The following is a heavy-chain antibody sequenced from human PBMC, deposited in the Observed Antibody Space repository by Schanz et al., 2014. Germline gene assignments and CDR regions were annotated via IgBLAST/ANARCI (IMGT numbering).Heavy chain of an antibody. CDR1: GFTLSNSD. CDR3: ARDSGPYYDKSMDV. D-gene: IGHD3-9*01. CDR2: IWSDGSGK. Sequence: VQLAASGGGLVQPGGSLRLSCAASGFTLSNSDMHWVRPGTGKGLEWVAVIWSDGSGKYYADSVKGRFTISRDSPKNTLYLQMNSLRAEDTALYYCARDSGPYYDKSMDVWGQGTTVAVSS. V-gene: IGHV3-33*08. J-gene: IGHJ6*02.